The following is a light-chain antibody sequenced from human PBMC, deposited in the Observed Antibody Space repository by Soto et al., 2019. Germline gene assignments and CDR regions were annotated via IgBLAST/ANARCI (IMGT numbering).Light chain of an antibody. J-gene: IGKJ5*01. V-gene: IGKV3-20*01. CDR1: QTINSNY. CDR2: GAS. Sequence: EVVLTQSPGTLSFSPGERAPLSRRASQTINSNYLAWYQEKPGHSTRLLIYGASTRAPGIPDRFSGSGSGTAFTLTISRMEPADFAVYYCQQYGNSPFGGGTRREIK. CDR3: QQYGNSP.